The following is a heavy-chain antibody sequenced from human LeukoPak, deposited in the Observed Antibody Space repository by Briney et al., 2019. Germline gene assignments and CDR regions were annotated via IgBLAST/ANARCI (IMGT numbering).Heavy chain of an antibody. J-gene: IGHJ4*02. CDR1: GFTFNYAW. V-gene: IGHV3-23*01. CDR3: AKVVAGNIDYYFDY. CDR2: ISGTGGST. D-gene: IGHD2/OR15-2a*01. Sequence: GGSLGLSCAASGFTFNYAWMSWVRQVPGKGLEWVAGISGTGGSTHYADSVKGRFTISRDNSKNTVYLQMRNLRVEHTAVYYCAKVVAGNIDYYFDYWGQGILVAVSS.